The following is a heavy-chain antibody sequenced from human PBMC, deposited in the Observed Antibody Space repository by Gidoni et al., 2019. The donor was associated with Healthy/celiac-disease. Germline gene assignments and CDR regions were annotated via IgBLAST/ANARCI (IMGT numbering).Heavy chain of an antibody. CDR2: ICWNSGSI. V-gene: IGHV3-9*01. CDR1: AFHFHAYA. Sequence: EVQLVESGGGWVQPGRSLRISCAASAFHFHAYAMHWFRPAPGKGLEWVSGICWNSGSIGYADSVKGRFTISRDNAKNSLYLQMNSLRAEDTALYYCAKDITRSLSIAVAGTYDYWGQGTLVTVSS. D-gene: IGHD6-19*01. CDR3: AKDITRSLSIAVAGTYDY. J-gene: IGHJ4*02.